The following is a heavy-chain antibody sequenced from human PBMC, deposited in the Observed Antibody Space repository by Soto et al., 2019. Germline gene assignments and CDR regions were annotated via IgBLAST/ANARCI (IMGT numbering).Heavy chain of an antibody. CDR1: GGSISSSNW. CDR2: IYHSGST. V-gene: IGHV4-4*02. CDR3: ARGPQYSSGWYERAFDI. Sequence: QVQLQESGPGLVKPSGTLSLTCAVSGGSISSSNWWSWVRQPPGKGLEWIGEIYHSGSTNYNPSLKSRVTISVDKSKNQFSLKLSSVTVADTAVYYCARGPQYSSGWYERAFDIWGQGTMVTVSS. D-gene: IGHD6-19*01. J-gene: IGHJ3*02.